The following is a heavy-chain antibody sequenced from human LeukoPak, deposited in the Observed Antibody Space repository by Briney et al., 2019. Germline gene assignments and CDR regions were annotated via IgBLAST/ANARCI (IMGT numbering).Heavy chain of an antibody. CDR3: ARDGPTVGTFDY. CDR2: IYYSGST. Sequence: PQTLSLTCTLSGGSISSYYWSWIRQPPGKGLEWIGYIYYSGSTNYNPSLKSRVTISVDTSKNQFSLKLSSVTAADTAVYYCARDGPTVGTFDYWGQGTLVTVSS. CDR1: GGSISSYY. J-gene: IGHJ4*02. D-gene: IGHD4-11*01. V-gene: IGHV4-59*01.